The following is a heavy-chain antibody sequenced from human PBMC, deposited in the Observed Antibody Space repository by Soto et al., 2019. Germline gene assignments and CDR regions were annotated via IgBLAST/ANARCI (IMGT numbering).Heavy chain of an antibody. Sequence: PVGSLRLSCAASGFTFSSHWMHWVRQAPGKGLVWVSRINTVGDYTNYADSVKGRFTMSRDNAKNTLYLQMNGLRAEDTAVYYCASSLLWPVDLNYWGQGTLMTVSS. CDR1: GFTFSSHW. D-gene: IGHD2-21*02. CDR2: INTVGDYT. J-gene: IGHJ4*02. CDR3: ASSLLWPVDLNY. V-gene: IGHV3-74*01.